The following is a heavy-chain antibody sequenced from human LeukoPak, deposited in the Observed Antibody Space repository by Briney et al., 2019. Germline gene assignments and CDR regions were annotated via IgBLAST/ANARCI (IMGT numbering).Heavy chain of an antibody. V-gene: IGHV3-21*01. Sequence: GGSLRLSCATSGFTFNNYNMNWVRQAPGRALEWVSSITSSGTYIFYADSVKGRFTISRDNAKNSLYLQMNSLRAEDTAVYYCARSKVGARSIDYWGQGTLVTVSS. CDR3: ARSKVGARSIDY. J-gene: IGHJ4*02. CDR1: GFTFNNYN. D-gene: IGHD1-26*01. CDR2: ITSSGTYI.